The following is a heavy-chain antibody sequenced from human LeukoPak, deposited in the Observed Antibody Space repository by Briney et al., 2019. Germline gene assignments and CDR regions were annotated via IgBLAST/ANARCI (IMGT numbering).Heavy chain of an antibody. CDR3: AKEGTPQVSTWYDL. CDR2: ISYEGGTQ. D-gene: IGHD3-10*01. V-gene: IGHV3-30*18. Sequence: GGTLRLSCAASGVTLSPYGMHWVRQAPGKGLEWVAVISYEGGTQHYADSVKGRFIISRDNPRNTLYLQMNILRTEDTAVYYCAKEGTPQVSTWYDLWGQGTQVIVSS. J-gene: IGHJ5*02. CDR1: GVTLSPYG.